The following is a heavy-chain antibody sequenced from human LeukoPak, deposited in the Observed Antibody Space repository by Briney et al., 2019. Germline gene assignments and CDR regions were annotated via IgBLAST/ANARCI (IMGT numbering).Heavy chain of an antibody. J-gene: IGHJ4*02. D-gene: IGHD6-19*01. CDR2: IYWHDDK. V-gene: IGHV2-5*01. CDR3: AHAPSSGPLYY. CDR1: GFSLSTFGVG. Sequence: SGPTLVNPTQTLTLTCTFSGFSLSTFGVGVAWIRQPPGKALERLALIYWHDDKRYSPSLKSRLTITKDTSKNQVVLTMTNMDPVDTATYYCAHAPSSGPLYYWGQGTLVTVSS.